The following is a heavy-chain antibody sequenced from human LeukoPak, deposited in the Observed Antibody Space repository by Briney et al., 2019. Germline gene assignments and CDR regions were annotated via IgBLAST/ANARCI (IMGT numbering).Heavy chain of an antibody. CDR3: AGALFEYSSSFGL. V-gene: IGHV4-4*07. J-gene: IGHJ4*02. Sequence: QVQLQESGPGLVKPSETLSLTCTVSGGSISGYYWSWIRQHAGKRRAWIGRIYTSGSTNYNPSLKSRVTISVDTSKHQFSLKLSSVTAADTAVYYCAGALFEYSSSFGLWGQGTLVTVSS. D-gene: IGHD6-6*01. CDR2: IYTSGST. CDR1: GGSISGYY.